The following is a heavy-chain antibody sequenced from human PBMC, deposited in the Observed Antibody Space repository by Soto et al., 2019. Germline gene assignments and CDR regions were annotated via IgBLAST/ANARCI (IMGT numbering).Heavy chain of an antibody. D-gene: IGHD3-16*02. J-gene: IGHJ4*02. Sequence: SETLSLTCTVSGGSISSGDYYWSWIRQPPGKGLEWIGYIYYSGSTYYNPSLKSRVTISVDTSKNQFSLKLSSVTAADTAVYYCARESDFVWGSYRPIFDYWGQGTLVTVS. CDR1: GGSISSGDYY. CDR2: IYYSGST. CDR3: ARESDFVWGSYRPIFDY. V-gene: IGHV4-30-4*01.